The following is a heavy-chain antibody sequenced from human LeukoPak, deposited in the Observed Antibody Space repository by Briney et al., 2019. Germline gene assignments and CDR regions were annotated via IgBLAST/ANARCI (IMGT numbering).Heavy chain of an antibody. J-gene: IGHJ5*02. V-gene: IGHV1-8*03. CDR1: GYTFTSYD. D-gene: IGHD3-22*01. CDR2: MNPNSGNT. CDR3: ARGGVGMIVAPFDP. Sequence: GASVKVSCKASGYTFTSYDINWVRQATGQGLEWMGWMNPNSGNTGYAQKFQGRVTITRDTSASTAYMELSSLRSEDTAVYYCARGGVGMIVAPFDPWGQGTLVTVSS.